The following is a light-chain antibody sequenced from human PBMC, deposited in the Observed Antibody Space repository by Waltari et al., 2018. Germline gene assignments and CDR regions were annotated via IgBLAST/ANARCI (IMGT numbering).Light chain of an antibody. J-gene: IGKJ5*01. CDR2: AVS. CDR3: QQGDGFHPIT. V-gene: IGKV1-12*01. Sequence: DIQMTQSPSSVSASVGDRVTITCRASQDISSWLAWYQQKPGQAPRLLIYAVSILHSGVPSRFCGSGSGTDFTLTITSLQPEDFAIYYCQQGDGFHPITFGQGTRLE. CDR1: QDISSW.